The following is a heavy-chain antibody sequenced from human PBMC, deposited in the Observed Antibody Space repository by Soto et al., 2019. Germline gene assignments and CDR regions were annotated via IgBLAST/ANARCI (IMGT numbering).Heavy chain of an antibody. J-gene: IGHJ4*02. CDR2: ISYDGSNK. CDR3: ATEHYDILTGYLNSGFDY. V-gene: IGHV3-30*03. Sequence: QVQLVESGGGVVQPGRSLRLSCAASGFTFSSYGMHWVRQAPGKGLEWVAVISYDGSNKYYADSVKGRFTISRDNSKNTLYLQMNSLRAEDTAVYYCATEHYDILTGYLNSGFDYWGQGTLVTVSS. D-gene: IGHD3-9*01. CDR1: GFTFSSYG.